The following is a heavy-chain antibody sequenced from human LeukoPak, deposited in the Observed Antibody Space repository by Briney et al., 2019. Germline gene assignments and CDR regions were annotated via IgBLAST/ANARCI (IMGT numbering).Heavy chain of an antibody. J-gene: IGHJ2*01. D-gene: IGHD6-13*01. Sequence: GGSLRLSCGASGFTFRDYNMSWIRQAPGKGLEYISYINTGGGSIYYAGSVKGRFTISRDNAKNSLYLQMNSLRAEDTAVYYCARSSADSSSWYPYWYFDLWGRGTLVTVSS. CDR1: GFTFRDYN. CDR2: INTGGGSI. V-gene: IGHV3-11*01. CDR3: ARSSADSSSWYPYWYFDL.